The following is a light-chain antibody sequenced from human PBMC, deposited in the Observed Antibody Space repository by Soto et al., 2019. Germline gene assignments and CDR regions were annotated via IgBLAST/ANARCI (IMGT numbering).Light chain of an antibody. V-gene: IGKV3-15*01. CDR3: QQYNSYWT. Sequence: EIVMTQSPATLSVSPGEGATLSCRASQSVSSKLAWYQQKPGQAPRLLIYGASTRAAGVPARFSGSGSGTEFTLTISSLQPDDFATYYCQQYNSYWTFGQGTKVGI. CDR1: QSVSSK. J-gene: IGKJ1*01. CDR2: GAS.